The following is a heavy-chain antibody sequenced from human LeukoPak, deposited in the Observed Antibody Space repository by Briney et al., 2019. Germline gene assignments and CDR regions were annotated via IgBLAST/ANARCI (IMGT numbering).Heavy chain of an antibody. CDR3: AREVEMAHVDY. D-gene: IGHD5-24*01. CDR1: GFTFSSYS. J-gene: IGHJ4*02. V-gene: IGHV3-21*01. Sequence: KPGGSLRLSCAASGFTFSSYSMNWVRQAPGKGLEWVSSISSSSYIYYADSVKGRFTISRDNAKNSLYLQMNSLRAEDTAVYYCAREVEMAHVDYWGQGTLVTVSS. CDR2: ISSSSYI.